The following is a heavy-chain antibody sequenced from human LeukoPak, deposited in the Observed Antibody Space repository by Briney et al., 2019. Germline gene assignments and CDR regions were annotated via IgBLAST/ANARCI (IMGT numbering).Heavy chain of an antibody. CDR2: ISYDGSNK. Sequence: GGSLRLSCAASGFTFSSYAMHWVRQAPGKGLEWVAVISYDGSNKYYADSVKGRFTVSRDNSNNSLHLQMNDLRVEDTAVYYCAKDPIAYQLVWGGSHVRYFDYWGQGNMVTVSS. D-gene: IGHD2-2*01. J-gene: IGHJ4*02. CDR3: AKDPIAYQLVWGGSHVRYFDY. CDR1: GFTFSSYA. V-gene: IGHV3-30*04.